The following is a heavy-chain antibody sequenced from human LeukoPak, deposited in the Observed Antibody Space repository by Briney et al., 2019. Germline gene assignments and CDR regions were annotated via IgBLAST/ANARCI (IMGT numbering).Heavy chain of an antibody. D-gene: IGHD2-2*01. CDR2: IIPMIGTP. CDR3: ASHCSSTSCYADYYYMDV. CDR1: GSTFSSSV. Sequence: SVKVSCKASGSTFSSSVISWVRQAPGQGLECIGGIIPMIGTPSYAQKFAGRVTITADESTSTAYMELSSLRSEDTAVYYCASHCSSTSCYADYYYMDVWGKGTTVTVSS. V-gene: IGHV1-69*01. J-gene: IGHJ6*03.